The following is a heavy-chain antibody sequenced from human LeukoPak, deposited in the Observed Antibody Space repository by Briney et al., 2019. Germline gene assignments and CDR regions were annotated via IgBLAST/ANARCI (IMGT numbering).Heavy chain of an antibody. Sequence: ASETLSLTCTVSGGSISDYYWSWIRQSPGKGLEWIGHIHYSGSTNYNSSLESRVTISVDTSKNQFSLKLTSVTAADTAVYYCARRGRGEMATRNFDYWGQGTLVTVSS. V-gene: IGHV4-59*12. CDR3: ARRGRGEMATRNFDY. CDR2: IHYSGST. J-gene: IGHJ4*02. D-gene: IGHD5-24*01. CDR1: GGSISDYY.